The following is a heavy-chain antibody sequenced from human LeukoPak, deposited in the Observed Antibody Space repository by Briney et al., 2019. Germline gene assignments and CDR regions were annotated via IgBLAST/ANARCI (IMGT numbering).Heavy chain of an antibody. CDR1: GYTFTSYA. J-gene: IGHJ4*02. V-gene: IGHV1-2*02. D-gene: IGHD2-15*01. CDR3: ARGVVACPN. Sequence: ASVKVSCKASGYTFTSYAMNWVRQAPGQGLEWMGWINPNSGGTNYAQKFQGRVTMTRDTSVNTAYIEMSRLTSDDTAVYFCARGVVACPNWGQGTLVTVSS. CDR2: INPNSGGT.